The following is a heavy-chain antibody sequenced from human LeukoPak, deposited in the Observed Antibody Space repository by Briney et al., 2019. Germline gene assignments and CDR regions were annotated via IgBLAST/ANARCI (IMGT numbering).Heavy chain of an antibody. CDR1: GFSLSSYG. Sequence: PGGSLRLSCAASGFSLSSYGLHWVRQAPGKGLEWVAVISYDGSKTYYTDSVRGRFTISRDNSKNTLYLQMSSLRAEDTAVYYCAKSTAYSISMIVVIKPMDAWGQGTTVTVSS. D-gene: IGHD3-22*01. CDR3: AKSTAYSISMIVVIKPMDA. J-gene: IGHJ6*02. CDR2: ISYDGSKT. V-gene: IGHV3-30*18.